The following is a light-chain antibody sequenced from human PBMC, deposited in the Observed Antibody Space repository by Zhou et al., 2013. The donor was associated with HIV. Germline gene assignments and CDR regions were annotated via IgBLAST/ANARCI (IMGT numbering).Light chain of an antibody. V-gene: IGKV1-27*01. J-gene: IGKJ2*01. CDR2: GAS. CDR1: QGISNY. CDR3: QKYDSAPHT. Sequence: DIQMTQSPSSLSASVGDRVTITCRASQGISNYLAWYQQKPGKVPEVLIHGASILQSGVPSRFSGSGSGTDFTLTISSLQPEDVATYYCQKYDSAPHTFGQGTKLEIK.